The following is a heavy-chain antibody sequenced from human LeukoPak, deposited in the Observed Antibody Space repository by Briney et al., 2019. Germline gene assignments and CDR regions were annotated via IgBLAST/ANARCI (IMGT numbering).Heavy chain of an antibody. CDR2: INSDDSST. V-gene: IGHV3-74*01. D-gene: IGHD2-2*01. Sequence: GGSLRLSCAASGFTFSSYWMHWVRQAPGKGLVWVSRINSDDSSTWYADSVKGRFTISRDNAKNTLYLQMNSLRAEDTAVYYCARDRGSPEYCSSTTCPFDYWGQGTLVTVSS. CDR3: ARDRGSPEYCSSTTCPFDY. CDR1: GFTFSSYW. J-gene: IGHJ4*02.